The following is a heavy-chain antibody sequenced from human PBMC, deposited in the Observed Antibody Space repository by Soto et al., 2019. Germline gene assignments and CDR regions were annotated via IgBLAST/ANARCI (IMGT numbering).Heavy chain of an antibody. D-gene: IGHD5-12*01. CDR1: GFTFSNNW. J-gene: IGHJ4*02. V-gene: IGHV3-74*01. CDR3: ARGATGYGNFDY. CDR2: INGDGSTL. Sequence: GGSLRLSCASSGFTFSNNWMHWVRQTPGKGLVWVSRINGDGSTLYYADSVKGRLTISRDSAKNTLYLQINSLRDEDTGVYYCARGATGYGNFDYWGQGTLVTVSS.